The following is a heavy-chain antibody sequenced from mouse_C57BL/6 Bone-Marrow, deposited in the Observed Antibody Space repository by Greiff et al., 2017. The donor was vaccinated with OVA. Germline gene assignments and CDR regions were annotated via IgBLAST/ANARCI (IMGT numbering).Heavy chain of an antibody. J-gene: IGHJ2*01. D-gene: IGHD2-2*01. CDR2: ISSGGSYT. CDR1: GFTFSSYG. V-gene: IGHV5-6*01. CDR3: ARGVTPYYFDY. Sequence: VQLKESGGDLVKPGGSLKLSCAASGFTFSSYGMSWVRQTPDKRLEWVATISSGGSYTYYPDSVKGRFTISRDNAKNTLYLQMSSLKSEDTAMYYCARGVTPYYFDYWGQGTTLTVSS.